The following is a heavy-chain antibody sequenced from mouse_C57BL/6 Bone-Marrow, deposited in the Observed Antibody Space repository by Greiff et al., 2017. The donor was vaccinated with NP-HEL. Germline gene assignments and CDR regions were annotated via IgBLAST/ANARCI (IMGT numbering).Heavy chain of an antibody. CDR1: GFTFTDYY. Sequence: RVESGPSVKISCKASGFTFTDYYMHWVKQSHGKSLEWIGLVYPYNGGTSYNQKFKGKATLTVDTSSSTAYMELNSLTSEDSAVYYCAREDYDYDSAWFAYWGQGTLVTVSA. CDR2: VYPYNGGT. J-gene: IGHJ3*01. D-gene: IGHD2-4*01. V-gene: IGHV1-36*01. CDR3: AREDYDYDSAWFAY.